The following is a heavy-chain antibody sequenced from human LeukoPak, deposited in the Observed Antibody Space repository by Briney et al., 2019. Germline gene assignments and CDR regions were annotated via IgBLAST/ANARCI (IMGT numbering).Heavy chain of an antibody. V-gene: IGHV3-7*04. Sequence: GGSLRLSCAASGFSFSSHWLTWVRQAPGKGLEWVANIKQDGSEKYYVDSVKGRFTISRENAKNSLYLRTNSLRAEDTAVYYCARDWSLGVWGQGTTVTVSS. J-gene: IGHJ6*02. CDR1: GFSFSSHW. CDR2: IKQDGSEK. CDR3: ARDWSLGV.